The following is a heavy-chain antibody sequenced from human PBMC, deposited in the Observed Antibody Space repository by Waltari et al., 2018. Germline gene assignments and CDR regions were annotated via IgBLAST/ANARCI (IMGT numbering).Heavy chain of an antibody. CDR1: GFAIPTFC. D-gene: IGHD4-17*01. Sequence: EVQLVESRAGLFKPGGSLRLSCPGSGFAIPTFCWSWVRQAPGKGLEWVSASTDGGAYLYYADSVRGRFTVSIDNAKNSLHLQMNTLRAEDTAVYYCARALTTPNDFWGQGTLVTVSS. CDR2: STDGGAYL. CDR3: ARALTTPNDF. J-gene: IGHJ4*02. V-gene: IGHV3-21*03.